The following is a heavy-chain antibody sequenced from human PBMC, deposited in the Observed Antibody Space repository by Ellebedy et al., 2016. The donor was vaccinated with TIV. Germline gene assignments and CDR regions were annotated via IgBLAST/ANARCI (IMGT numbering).Heavy chain of an antibody. Sequence: GESLKISXAASGFTFSSYGMHWVRQAPGKGLEWVAVISYDGSNKYYADSVKGRFTISRDNSKNTLYLQMNSLRAEDTAVYYCARDDGVLNPEAFDYWGQGTLVTVSS. D-gene: IGHD1-14*01. J-gene: IGHJ4*02. CDR3: ARDDGVLNPEAFDY. CDR1: GFTFSSYG. V-gene: IGHV3-30*03. CDR2: ISYDGSNK.